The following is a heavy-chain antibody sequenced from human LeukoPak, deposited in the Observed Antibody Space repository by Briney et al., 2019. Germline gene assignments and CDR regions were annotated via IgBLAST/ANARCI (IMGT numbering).Heavy chain of an antibody. Sequence: KPSETLSPTCTVSGGSISSGDYYWSWIRQPPGKGLEWIGYIYYSGSTYYNPSLKSRVTISVDTSKNQFSLKLSSVTAADTAVYYCARLAPAGSWYFDLWGRGTLVTVSS. D-gene: IGHD2-15*01. CDR2: IYYSGST. V-gene: IGHV4-30-4*08. CDR3: ARLAPAGSWYFDL. J-gene: IGHJ2*01. CDR1: GGSISSGDYY.